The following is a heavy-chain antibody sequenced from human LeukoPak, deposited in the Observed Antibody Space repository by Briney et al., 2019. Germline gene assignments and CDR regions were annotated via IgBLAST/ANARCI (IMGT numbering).Heavy chain of an antibody. CDR2: VGPTSGAI. CDR3: ARFRTWGDKAFDY. J-gene: IGHJ4*02. V-gene: IGHV3-48*01. Sequence: GGALRLSVAASGFTSRVYWMHGVGQAPGKGREWVSYVGPTSGAIYYAASVKGRFTISRDSAKNSLYLQMNSLRAEDTAVYYCARFRTWGDKAFDYWGQGTLVTVSS. D-gene: IGHD2-21*02. CDR1: GFTSRVYW.